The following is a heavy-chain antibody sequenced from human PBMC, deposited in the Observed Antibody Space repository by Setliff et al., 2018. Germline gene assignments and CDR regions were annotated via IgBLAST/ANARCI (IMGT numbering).Heavy chain of an antibody. Sequence: LRLSCAGSKFTFSSYGMHWGRQVPGRGLEWLAYIQYDGSVQYYADSAKGRFTISRDNSKNTLFLQISSLRSDDTGVYFCAKDFAGHFYGSGAYRNYGVDVWGQGTTVTVSS. V-gene: IGHV3-30*02. CDR1: KFTFSSYG. CDR3: AKDFAGHFYGSGAYRNYGVDV. CDR2: IQYDGSVQ. J-gene: IGHJ6*02. D-gene: IGHD3-10*01.